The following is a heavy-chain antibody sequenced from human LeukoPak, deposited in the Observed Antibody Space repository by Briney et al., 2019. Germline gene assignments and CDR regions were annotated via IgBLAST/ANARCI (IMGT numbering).Heavy chain of an antibody. Sequence: GGSLRLSCEASGFTFNICAMSRVRQAPRKGLEWVSAICESGSGKYYADSVKGRFTISRDNSKNTLYLQMNSLRVDDTALYYCAKGVFGVNRAFDYWGQGTLVTVSS. CDR2: ICESGSGK. J-gene: IGHJ4*02. CDR1: GFTFNICA. V-gene: IGHV3-23*01. CDR3: AKGVFGVNRAFDY. D-gene: IGHD3-3*01.